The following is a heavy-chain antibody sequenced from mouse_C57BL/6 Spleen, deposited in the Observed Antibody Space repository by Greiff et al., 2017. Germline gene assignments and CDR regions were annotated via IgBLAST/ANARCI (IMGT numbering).Heavy chain of an antibody. V-gene: IGHV1-69*01. CDR1: GYTFPSYW. J-gene: IGHJ1*03. CDR2: IDPSDSYT. Sequence: QVQLQQPGAELVMPGASVKLSCKASGYTFPSYWMHWVKQRPGQGLEWIGEIDPSDSYTNYNQKFKGKSTLTVDKSSSTAYMQLSSLTSEDSAVYYCARGGGYFDVWGTGTTVTVSS. CDR3: ARGGGYFDV.